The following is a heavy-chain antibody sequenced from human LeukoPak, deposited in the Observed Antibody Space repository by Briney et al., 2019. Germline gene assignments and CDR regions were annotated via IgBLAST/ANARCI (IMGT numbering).Heavy chain of an antibody. CDR2: ISSSSNTI. V-gene: IGHV3-48*01. D-gene: IGHD7-27*01. CDR3: ARGATGDRLGY. J-gene: IGHJ4*02. CDR1: GYTFSTYS. Sequence: GGSLRLSCAASGYTFSTYSMNWVRQAPGKGLEWISYISSSSNTIYYADSVKGRFAISRDNAKNSLYLQMNSLRAEDTAVYYCARGATGDRLGYLGQGSLVTVSS.